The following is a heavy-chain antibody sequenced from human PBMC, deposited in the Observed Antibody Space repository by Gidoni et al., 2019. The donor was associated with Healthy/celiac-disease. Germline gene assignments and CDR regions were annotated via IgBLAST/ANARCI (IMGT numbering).Heavy chain of an antibody. Sequence: EVQLVESGGGLVKPGGSLRRSCAASGFTFSSYSMNWVRQAPGKGLEWVSSISSSSSYIYYADSVKGRFTISRYNAKNSLYLQMNSLRAEDTAVYYCARVVVITGDAFDIWGQGTMVTVSS. CDR1: GFTFSSYS. CDR3: ARVVVITGDAFDI. V-gene: IGHV3-21*01. CDR2: ISSSSSYI. D-gene: IGHD3-22*01. J-gene: IGHJ3*02.